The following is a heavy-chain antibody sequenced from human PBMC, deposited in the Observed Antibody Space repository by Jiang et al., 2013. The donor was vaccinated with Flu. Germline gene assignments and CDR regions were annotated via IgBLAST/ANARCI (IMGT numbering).Heavy chain of an antibody. D-gene: IGHD3-22*01. J-gene: IGHJ4*02. V-gene: IGHV1-3*01. CDR3: ARDVTLLV. CDR2: INAANGDT. Sequence: GAEVKKPGASVKVSCKASGYTFTSYAMHWVRQAPGQRLEWMGWINAANGDTKYSQRFQGRVTFTRDTSASTAYMELSSLRSEDTAVYYCARDVTLLVWGQGTLVTVSS. CDR1: GYTFTSYA.